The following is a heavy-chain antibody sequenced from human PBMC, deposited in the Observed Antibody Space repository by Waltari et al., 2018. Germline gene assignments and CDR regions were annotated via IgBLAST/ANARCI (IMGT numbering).Heavy chain of an antibody. Sequence: QVQLQESGPGLVKPSETLSLTCTVSGGSISSYYWSWIRQPAGKGLEWLGRIYTSGSTNYNPSLKSRVTMSVDTSKNQFSLKLSSVTAADTAVYYCARELGTHCSSTSCSTRYYYYGMDVWGQGTTVTVSS. CDR3: ARELGTHCSSTSCSTRYYYYGMDV. CDR2: IYTSGST. J-gene: IGHJ6*02. D-gene: IGHD2-2*01. CDR1: GGSISSYY. V-gene: IGHV4-4*07.